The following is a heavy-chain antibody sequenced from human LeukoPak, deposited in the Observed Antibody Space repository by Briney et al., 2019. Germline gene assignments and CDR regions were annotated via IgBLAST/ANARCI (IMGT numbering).Heavy chain of an antibody. Sequence: PSETLSLTCTVSGGSISSYYWSWIRQPPGKGLEGIGYIYYTGSTNYNPSLKSRVTISVDTSKNQFSLKLSSVTAADTAVYYCARECILDAFDIWGQGTTVTVSS. CDR1: GGSISSYY. CDR2: IYYTGST. J-gene: IGHJ3*02. V-gene: IGHV4-59*12. CDR3: ARECILDAFDI. D-gene: IGHD2-8*01.